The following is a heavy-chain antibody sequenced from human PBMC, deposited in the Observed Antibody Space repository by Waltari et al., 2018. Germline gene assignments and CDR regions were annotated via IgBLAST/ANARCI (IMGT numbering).Heavy chain of an antibody. D-gene: IGHD7-27*01. CDR1: EFTFRNYS. V-gene: IGHV3-21*01. CDR3: ARDHWEPDY. CDR2: ISRSRSYI. J-gene: IGHJ4*02. Sequence: EVQLVESGGGLVKPGGSLRLSCAASEFTFRNYSMNCVRQAPGKGLEWVSSISRSRSYIYYADSVKGRFTISRDNAKNSLYLQMNSLRAEDTAVYYCARDHWEPDYWGQGTLVTVSS.